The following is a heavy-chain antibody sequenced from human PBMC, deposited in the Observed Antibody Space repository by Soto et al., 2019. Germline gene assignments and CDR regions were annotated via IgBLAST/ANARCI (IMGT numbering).Heavy chain of an antibody. Sequence: GGSLRLSCAASGFTSSSYSMNWVRQAPGKGLEWVSSISSSSSYIYYADSVKGRFTISRDNAKNSLYLQMNSLRAEDTAVYYCARVTITIFMDVWGQGTTVTVSS. D-gene: IGHD5-12*01. V-gene: IGHV3-21*01. CDR1: GFTSSSYS. CDR3: ARVTITIFMDV. J-gene: IGHJ6*02. CDR2: ISSSSSYI.